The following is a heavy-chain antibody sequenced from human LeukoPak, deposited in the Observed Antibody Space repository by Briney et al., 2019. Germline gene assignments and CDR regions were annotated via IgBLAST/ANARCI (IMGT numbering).Heavy chain of an antibody. CDR3: ARVGVTWVTTSAPSFDY. V-gene: IGHV3-21*01. CDR1: GFTFSSYS. CDR2: ISSSSSYI. D-gene: IGHD1-1*01. J-gene: IGHJ4*02. Sequence: PGGSLRLSCAASGFTFSSYSMNWVRQAPGKGLEWVSSISSSSSYIYYADSVKGRFTISRDNAKNSLYLQMNSLRAEDTAVYYCARVGVTWVTTSAPSFDYWGQGTLVTVSS.